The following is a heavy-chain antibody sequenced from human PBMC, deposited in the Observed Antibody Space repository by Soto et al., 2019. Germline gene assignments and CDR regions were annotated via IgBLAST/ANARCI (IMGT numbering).Heavy chain of an antibody. CDR1: GGSISTYY. CDR3: ARDYYDTTHFFDY. D-gene: IGHD3-22*01. Sequence: SETLSLTCTVSGGSISTYYWSWIRQPPGKGLEYIGYINYSGTTKYNPSLKSRVTMSVDTSKNQFSLKVSSVTAADTAVYYCARDYYDTTHFFDYWGRGTMVTVSS. V-gene: IGHV4-59*01. CDR2: INYSGTT. J-gene: IGHJ4*02.